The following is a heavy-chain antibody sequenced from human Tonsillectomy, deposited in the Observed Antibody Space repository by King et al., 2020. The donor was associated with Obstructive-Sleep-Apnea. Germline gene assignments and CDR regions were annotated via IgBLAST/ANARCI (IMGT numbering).Heavy chain of an antibody. D-gene: IGHD4-17*01. CDR2: IYPGDSDT. CDR3: ARVADYGDYIYDFDY. CDR1: GYSFSSYW. J-gene: IGHJ4*02. V-gene: IGHV5-51*01. Sequence: QLVQSGAEVKKPGESLKISCKGSGYSFSSYWIGWVRQMPGKGLEWMGIIYPGDSDTRYSPSFQGQVTISADTSISTAYLQWSSLKASDTAMYYCARVADYGDYIYDFDYWGQGNLVIVSS.